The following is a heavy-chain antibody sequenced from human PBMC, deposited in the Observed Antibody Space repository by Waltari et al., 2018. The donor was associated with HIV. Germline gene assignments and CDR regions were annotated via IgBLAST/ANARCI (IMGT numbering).Heavy chain of an antibody. CDR3: ARQTTTGIIPGPSHY. CDR2: IDYSVNT. CDR1: GDSISSSSYY. D-gene: IGHD1-1*01. V-gene: IGHV4-39*01. J-gene: IGHJ4*02. Sequence: QLQLQESGPGLVKPSETLSLTCTVSGDSISSSSYYWGWIRQPPGKGLEWIGSIDYSVNTYYNPSLRSRVTISVDTSKNQFSLKRRSVTAADTAVYYCARQTTTGIIPGPSHYWGLGTLVTVSS.